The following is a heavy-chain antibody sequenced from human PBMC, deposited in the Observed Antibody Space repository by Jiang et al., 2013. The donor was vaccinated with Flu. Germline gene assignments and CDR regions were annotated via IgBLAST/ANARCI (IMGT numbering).Heavy chain of an antibody. Sequence: RLSCAASGFTFSSYSMNWVRQAPGKGLEWVSYISTRSSTIHYADSVKGRFTISRDNAKNSLYLQMNSLRDEDTAVYYCARGVYGDYLVNYFDYWGQGTLVTVSS. CDR1: GFTFSSYS. J-gene: IGHJ4*02. CDR3: ARGVYGDYLVNYFDY. V-gene: IGHV3-48*02. D-gene: IGHD4-17*01. CDR2: ISTRSSTI.